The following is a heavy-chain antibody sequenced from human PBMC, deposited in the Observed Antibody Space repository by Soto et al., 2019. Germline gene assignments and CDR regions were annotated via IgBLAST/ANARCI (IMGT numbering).Heavy chain of an antibody. V-gene: IGHV3-11*01. J-gene: IGHJ6*03. CDR1: GLTFSDYY. D-gene: IGHD2-15*01. Sequence: QVQLVESGGGLVKPGGSLRLSCAVSGLTFSDYYMSWIRQAPGKGLEWVSYISGVGSTIYYADSVKGRFTISRDNAKNALYLQMNRLRPEDTAVSYCARGTDPDAASYYYSVDFWGKATTVTVSS. CDR3: ARGTDPDAASYYYSVDF. CDR2: ISGVGSTI.